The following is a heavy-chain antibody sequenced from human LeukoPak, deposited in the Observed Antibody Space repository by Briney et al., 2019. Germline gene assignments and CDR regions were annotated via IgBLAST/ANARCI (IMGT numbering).Heavy chain of an antibody. CDR2: INPSGGST. CDR3: ASHQDEYYGSAYFDY. Sequence: ASVKVSCKASGYTFTSYYMHWVRQAPGQGLEWMGIINPSGGSTSYAQKFQGRVTMTRDTSTSTVYMELSSLRSEDTAVYYCASHQDEYYGSAYFDYWGQGTLVTVSS. J-gene: IGHJ4*02. D-gene: IGHD3-10*01. V-gene: IGHV1-46*01. CDR1: GYTFTSYY.